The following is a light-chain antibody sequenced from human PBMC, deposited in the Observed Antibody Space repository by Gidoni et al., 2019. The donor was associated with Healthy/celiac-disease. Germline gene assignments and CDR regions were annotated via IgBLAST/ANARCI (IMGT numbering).Light chain of an antibody. CDR1: QSISSY. J-gene: IGKJ4*01. CDR2: ASS. Sequence: DMQMTESPSSLPASVGDRVTITCRASQSISSYLNWYLQKPGKAPKLLIYASSSLQSGVPSSFSCSGSGTDFTLTLRSLQPEAFATYYCQQSSGTFGGGTKVEIK. V-gene: IGKV1-39*01. CDR3: QQSSGT.